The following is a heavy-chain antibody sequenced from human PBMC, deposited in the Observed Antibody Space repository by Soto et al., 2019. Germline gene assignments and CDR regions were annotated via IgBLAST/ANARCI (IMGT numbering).Heavy chain of an antibody. V-gene: IGHV3-23*01. Sequence: EVQLLESGGGLVQPGGSLRLSCAASGFTFNNYAMTWVRQAPGKGLEWVSAISGGGDTTSYADSVKGRFTVSRDGSKNTLYLQMSSLRAEDPALSYCAKGRGGSGSLTPRVDFWGQGTLVTVSS. D-gene: IGHD3-10*01. J-gene: IGHJ4*02. CDR2: ISGGGDTT. CDR1: GFTFNNYA. CDR3: AKGRGGSGSLTPRVDF.